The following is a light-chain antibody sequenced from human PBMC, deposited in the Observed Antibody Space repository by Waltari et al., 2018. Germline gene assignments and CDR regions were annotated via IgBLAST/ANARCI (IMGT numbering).Light chain of an antibody. J-gene: IGKJ2*01. CDR2: STS. CDR1: RRVHNTF. V-gene: IGKV3-20*01. CDR3: QQFGGSPMYT. Sequence: EVVLTPSPATLSVSPGGGATLSCRASRRVHNTFLAWYQHKPGQAPRLLIYSTSTRATGVPDRFTGSGSGTDFTLTITSVEPGDSAVYYCQQFGGSPMYTFGQGTTLGI.